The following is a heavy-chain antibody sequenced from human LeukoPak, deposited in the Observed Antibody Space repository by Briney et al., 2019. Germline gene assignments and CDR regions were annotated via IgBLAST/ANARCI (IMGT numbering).Heavy chain of an antibody. CDR3: TRHTSPTFDY. V-gene: IGHV1-8*03. J-gene: IGHJ4*02. D-gene: IGHD2-2*01. Sequence: ASVKVSCKASGYTFTSYGISWVRQAPGQGPEWMGWINPRTGDRGYAQKFQGRVTITRSTSMNTAYMELSSLRSEDTAVYYCTRHTSPTFDYWGQGTLVTVSS. CDR2: INPRTGDR. CDR1: GYTFTSYG.